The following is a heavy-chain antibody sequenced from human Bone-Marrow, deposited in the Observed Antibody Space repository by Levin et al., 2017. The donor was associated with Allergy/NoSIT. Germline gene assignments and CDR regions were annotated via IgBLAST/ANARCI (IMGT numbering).Heavy chain of an antibody. Sequence: KISCKASGGTFSSYTISWVRQAPGQGLEWMGRIIPILGIANYAQKFQGRVTITADKSTSTAYMELSSLRSEDTAVYYCARHGGSSSPHRFDPWGQGTLVTVSS. CDR1: GGTFSSYT. CDR2: IIPILGIA. V-gene: IGHV1-69*02. D-gene: IGHD2-21*02. CDR3: ARHGGSSSPHRFDP. J-gene: IGHJ5*02.